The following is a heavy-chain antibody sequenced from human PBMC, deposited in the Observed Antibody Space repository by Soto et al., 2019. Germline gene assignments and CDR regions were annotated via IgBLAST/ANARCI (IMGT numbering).Heavy chain of an antibody. J-gene: IGHJ4*02. D-gene: IGHD6-19*01. CDR1: GFTFSSYG. Sequence: GGSLRLSCAASGFTFSSYGMHWVRQAPGKGLEWVAVILYDGSNKYYADSVKGRFTISRDNSKNTLYLQMNSLRAEDTAVYYCAKESSGWYWGQGTLVTVSS. CDR2: ILYDGSNK. CDR3: AKESSGWY. V-gene: IGHV3-30*18.